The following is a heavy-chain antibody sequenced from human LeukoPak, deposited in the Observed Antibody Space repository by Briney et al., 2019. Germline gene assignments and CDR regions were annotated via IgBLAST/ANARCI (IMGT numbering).Heavy chain of an antibody. D-gene: IGHD5-12*01. J-gene: IGHJ3*02. CDR2: IYPGDSDT. CDR3: ARRIGYDAFDI. V-gene: IGHV5-51*01. Sequence: GESLKISCKSSGYIFTSYWIGWVRQMTGKGLEWMGTIYPGDSDTRYRPSFQGQVTISADKSISTAYLQWSSLKASDTAMYYCARRIGYDAFDIWGQGTMVTISS. CDR1: GYIFTSYW.